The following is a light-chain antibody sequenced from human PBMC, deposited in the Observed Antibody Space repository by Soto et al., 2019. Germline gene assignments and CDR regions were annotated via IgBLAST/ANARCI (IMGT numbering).Light chain of an antibody. J-gene: IGKJ4*01. CDR1: QSLLHSNGYNY. Sequence: DLVMTQSPLSLPVTPGEPASISCRSSQSLLHSNGYNYLVWYLQKPGQSPQLLIYLGSNRASGVPDRFSGSGSGTDFTLKSSRVEAEDVGVYYCMQALQTPLTFGGGTKVEIK. CDR3: MQALQTPLT. V-gene: IGKV2-28*01. CDR2: LGS.